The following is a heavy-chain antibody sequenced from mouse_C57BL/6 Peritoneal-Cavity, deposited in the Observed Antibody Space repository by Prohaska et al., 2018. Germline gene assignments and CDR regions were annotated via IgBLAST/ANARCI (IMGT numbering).Heavy chain of an antibody. CDR1: GYTFTDSE. J-gene: IGHJ4*01. V-gene: IGHV1-15*01. CDR2: IDPETGGT. D-gene: IGHD2-4*01. CDR3: TRSGYDWTPDDYAMEY. Sequence: GAELVRPPASVTLSFKASGYTFTDSEMHWVKQPPLHGLEWIGAIDPETGGTAYNQKFKGKAILTADKSSSTAYMELRSLTSEDSAVYYCTRSGYDWTPDDYAMEYVGQGTTITVSS.